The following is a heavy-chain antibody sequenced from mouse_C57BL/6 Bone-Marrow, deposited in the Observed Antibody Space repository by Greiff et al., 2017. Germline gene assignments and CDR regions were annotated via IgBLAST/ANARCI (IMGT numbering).Heavy chain of an antibody. V-gene: IGHV1-82*01. D-gene: IGHD1-1*01. CDR2: IYPGDGDT. CDR1: GYAFSSSW. Sequence: QVQLKQSGPELVKPGASVKISCKASGYAFSSSWRNWVKQRPGKGLEWIGRIYPGDGDTNYNGKFKGKATLTADKSSSTAYMQLSSLTSEDSAVYCCARDYYGSSYYFDYWGQGTTLTVSS. J-gene: IGHJ2*01. CDR3: ARDYYGSSYYFDY.